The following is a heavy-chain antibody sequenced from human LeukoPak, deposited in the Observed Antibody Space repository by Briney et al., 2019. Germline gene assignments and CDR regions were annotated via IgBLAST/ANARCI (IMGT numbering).Heavy chain of an antibody. D-gene: IGHD1-1*01. CDR3: ARVLMWRNAFDI. V-gene: IGHV3-48*03. J-gene: IGHJ3*02. CDR2: ISSSGSTI. CDR1: GFTFSSYE. Sequence: GGSLTLSCAASGFTFSSYEMNWVRQAPGKGLEWVSYISSSGSTIYYADSVKGRFTISRHNAKNSLYLQMNSLIAEDTAVYYCARVLMWRNAFDIWGQGTMVTVSS.